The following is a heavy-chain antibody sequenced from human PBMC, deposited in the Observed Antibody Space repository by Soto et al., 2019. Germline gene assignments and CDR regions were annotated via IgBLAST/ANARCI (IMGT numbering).Heavy chain of an antibody. D-gene: IGHD2-21*02. V-gene: IGHV3-48*03. J-gene: IGHJ6*02. CDR2: ISSSGSTI. CDR3: ARVRIVVVTTYPGDYYGMDV. Sequence: PGGSLRLSCAASGFTFSSYEMNWVRQAPGKGLEWVPYISSSGSTIYYADSVKGRFTISRDNAKNSLYLQMNGLRAEDTAVYYCARVRIVVVTTYPGDYYGMDVWGQGTTVTVSS. CDR1: GFTFSSYE.